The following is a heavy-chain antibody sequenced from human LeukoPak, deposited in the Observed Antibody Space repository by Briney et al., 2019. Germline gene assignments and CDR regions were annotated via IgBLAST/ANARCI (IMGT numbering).Heavy chain of an antibody. CDR3: ARANTYGSGRFH. Sequence: SETLSLTCTVSNGSISSSRYYWGWIRQPPGKGLEWIGHIYISGSTNYNPSLMSRVTISVDTSKNQFSLKLSSVTAADTALYYCARANTYGSGRFHWGQGTLVTVSS. V-gene: IGHV4-61*05. D-gene: IGHD3-10*01. CDR1: NGSISSSRYY. J-gene: IGHJ4*02. CDR2: IYISGST.